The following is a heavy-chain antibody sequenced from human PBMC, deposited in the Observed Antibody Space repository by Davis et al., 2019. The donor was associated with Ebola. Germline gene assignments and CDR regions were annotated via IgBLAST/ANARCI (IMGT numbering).Heavy chain of an antibody. V-gene: IGHV5-51*01. Sequence: GESLKISCQGSGYIFTSYWIGWVRQMPGKGLEWMGIIYPGDSDTRYSPSFQGQVTISADKSISTAYLQWSSLKASDTAMYYCARLLEMATITAPDYYYYYGMDVWGQGTTVTVSS. CDR1: GYIFTSYW. J-gene: IGHJ6*02. CDR2: IYPGDSDT. D-gene: IGHD5-24*01. CDR3: ARLLEMATITAPDYYYYYGMDV.